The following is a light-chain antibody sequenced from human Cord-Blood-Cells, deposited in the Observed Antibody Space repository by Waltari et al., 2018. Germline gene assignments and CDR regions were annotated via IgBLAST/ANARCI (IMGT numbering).Light chain of an antibody. Sequence: DIVLTQSPATLPLSPGERATLSCGASQSVSSYLAWYQQKPGQAPRLLIYVASNRATGIPARFSGSGSGTDFTLTISSLEPEDFAVYYCQQRSNWPLTFGGGTKVEIK. CDR3: QQRSNWPLT. J-gene: IGKJ4*02. CDR2: VAS. CDR1: QSVSSY. V-gene: IGKV3-11*01.